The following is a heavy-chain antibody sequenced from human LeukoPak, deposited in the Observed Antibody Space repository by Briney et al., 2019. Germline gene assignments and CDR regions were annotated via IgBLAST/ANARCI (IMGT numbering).Heavy chain of an antibody. CDR1: GFTFSSYA. Sequence: GGSLRLSCAASGFTFSSYAMSWVRQAPGKGLEWVSAISGSGGSTYYADSVKGRFTISRDNSKNTLYLQMNSLRAEDTAVYYCVKVVIGYSYGTIDYWGQGTLVTVSS. V-gene: IGHV3-23*01. CDR3: VKVVIGYSYGTIDY. D-gene: IGHD5-18*01. J-gene: IGHJ4*02. CDR2: ISGSGGST.